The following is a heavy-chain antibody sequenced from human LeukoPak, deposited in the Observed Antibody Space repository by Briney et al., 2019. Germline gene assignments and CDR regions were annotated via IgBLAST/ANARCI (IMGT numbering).Heavy chain of an antibody. CDR2: INHSGST. J-gene: IGHJ6*03. CDR1: GGSFSGYY. Sequence: SETLSLTCAVYGGSFSGYYWSWIRQPPGKGLEWIGEINHSGSTNYNPSLKSRVTISVDTSKNQFSLKLSPVTAADTAVYYCARAAIGYCSSTSCYPYYYYYMDVWGKGTTVTVSS. D-gene: IGHD2-2*01. CDR3: ARAAIGYCSSTSCYPYYYYYMDV. V-gene: IGHV4-34*01.